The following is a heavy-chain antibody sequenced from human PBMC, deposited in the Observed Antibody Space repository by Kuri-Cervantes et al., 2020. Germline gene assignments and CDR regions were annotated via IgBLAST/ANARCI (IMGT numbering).Heavy chain of an antibody. D-gene: IGHD2-15*01. V-gene: IGHV3-30-3*02. CDR3: AKFSNLLPLGYCSGGSCCPRYFDY. J-gene: IGHJ4*02. CDR1: GFTFSSYA. CDR2: ISYDGSNK. Sequence: GGSLRLSCAASGFTFSSYAMHWVRQAPGKGLEWVAVISYDGSNKYYADSVKGRFTISRDNSKNTLYLQMNSLRAEDTAVYYCAKFSNLLPLGYCSGGSCCPRYFDYWGQGTLVTVSS.